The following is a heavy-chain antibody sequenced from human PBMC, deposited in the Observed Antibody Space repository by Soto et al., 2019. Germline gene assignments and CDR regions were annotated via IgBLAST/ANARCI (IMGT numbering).Heavy chain of an antibody. D-gene: IGHD2-21*02. CDR2: VIPTSGST. CDR3: ARRRGRITGTTERPFVAYCGGDCYYDY. CDR1: GYTFTSYD. J-gene: IGHJ4*02. Sequence: ASVKVSCKASGYTFTSYDINWVRQATGQGLEWLGWVIPTSGSTGYAQKFQGRVTMTGSTSIGTAYLELSSLTSEDTAVYYCARRRGRITGTTERPFVAYCGGDCYYDYWGQGTLVTVSS. V-gene: IGHV1-8*01.